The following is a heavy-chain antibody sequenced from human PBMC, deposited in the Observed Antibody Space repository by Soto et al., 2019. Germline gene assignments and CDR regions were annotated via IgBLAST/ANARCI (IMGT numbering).Heavy chain of an antibody. CDR2: ISGSGGST. V-gene: IGHV3-23*01. CDR1: GFTFSSYA. Sequence: GGSLRLSCAASGFTFSSYAMSWVRQAPGKGLEWVSAISGSGGSTYYADSVKGRFTISRDNSKNTLYLQMNSLRAEDTAVYYCAKDRRYCSGGSCYSLSKDAFDIWGQGTMVTVSS. J-gene: IGHJ3*02. CDR3: AKDRRYCSGGSCYSLSKDAFDI. D-gene: IGHD2-15*01.